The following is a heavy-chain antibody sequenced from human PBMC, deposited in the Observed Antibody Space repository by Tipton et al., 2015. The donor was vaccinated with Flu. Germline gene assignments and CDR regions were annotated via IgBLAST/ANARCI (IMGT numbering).Heavy chain of an antibody. D-gene: IGHD1-1*01. CDR1: GDSISTTIYY. CDR2: IYYSGTT. Sequence: TLSLTCTVSGDSISTTIYYWGWVRQPPGKGLEWIGSIYYSGTTYYNPSLKSRATISVDSSKNEFSLTLASLTAADTAVYYCARDLWNDRRSYYYYGVDVWGQGP. V-gene: IGHV4-39*07. J-gene: IGHJ6*02. CDR3: ARDLWNDRRSYYYYGVDV.